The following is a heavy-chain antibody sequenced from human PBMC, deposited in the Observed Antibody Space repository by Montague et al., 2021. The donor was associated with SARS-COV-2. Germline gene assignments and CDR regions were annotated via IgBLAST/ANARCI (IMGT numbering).Heavy chain of an antibody. Sequence: SETLSLTCTVTGGPISASSDYWGWIRQSPGKGLEWIGSVDYNGKTYYSPSLKSRVTISVDTPQNQFSLQLNSVTAADTALYYCARREYSYGWGDWGQGTLVTVSS. CDR1: GGPISASSDY. CDR3: ARREYSYGWGD. D-gene: IGHD5-18*01. V-gene: IGHV4-39*01. CDR2: VDYNGKT. J-gene: IGHJ4*02.